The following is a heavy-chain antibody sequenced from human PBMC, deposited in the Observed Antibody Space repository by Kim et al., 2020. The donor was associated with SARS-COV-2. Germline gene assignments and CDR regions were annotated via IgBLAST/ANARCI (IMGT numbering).Heavy chain of an antibody. Sequence: GGSLRLSCAASGFTFSSYAMHWVRQAPGKGLEWVAVISYDGSNKYYVDSVKGRFTISRDNSKNTLYLQMNSLRAEDTAVYYCAREFSLGYCSGGSCYSPPHPGSVWGQGTPVTVSS. CDR2: ISYDGSNK. CDR3: AREFSLGYCSGGSCYSPPHPGSV. V-gene: IGHV3-30*04. D-gene: IGHD2-15*01. J-gene: IGHJ6*02. CDR1: GFTFSSYA.